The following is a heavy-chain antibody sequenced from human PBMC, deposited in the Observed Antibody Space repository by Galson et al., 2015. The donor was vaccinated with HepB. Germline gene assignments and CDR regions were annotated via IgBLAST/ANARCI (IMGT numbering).Heavy chain of an antibody. CDR3: VRVTVFGVVIDAFDI. J-gene: IGHJ3*02. CDR2: ISSNGGST. D-gene: IGHD3-3*01. Sequence: SLRLSCAASGFTFSSYAMHWVRQAPGKGLEYVSAISSNGGSTYYADSVKGRFTISRDNSKNTLYLQMSSLRAEDTAVYYCVRVTVFGVVIDAFDIWGQGTMVTVSS. CDR1: GFTFSSYA. V-gene: IGHV3-64D*06.